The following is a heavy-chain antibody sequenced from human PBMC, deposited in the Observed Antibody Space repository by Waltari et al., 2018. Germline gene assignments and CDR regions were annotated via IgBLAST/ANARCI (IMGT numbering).Heavy chain of an antibody. CDR1: GFTFGDYA. V-gene: IGHV3-49*03. Sequence: EVQLVESGGGLVQPGRSLRLSCTASGFTFGDYAMSWFRQAPGKGLEWVGFIRSKAYGGTTEYAASVKGRFTSSRDDSKSIAYLQMNSLKTEDTAVYYCTLTYYYDSSGYYYEAGTFDYWGQGTLVTVSS. J-gene: IGHJ4*02. CDR3: TLTYYYDSSGYYYEAGTFDY. D-gene: IGHD3-22*01. CDR2: IRSKAYGGTT.